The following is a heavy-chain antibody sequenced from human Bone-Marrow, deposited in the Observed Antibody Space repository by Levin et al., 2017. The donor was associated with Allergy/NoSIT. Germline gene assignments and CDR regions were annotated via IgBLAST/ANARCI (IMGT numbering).Heavy chain of an antibody. J-gene: IGHJ3*02. Sequence: GGSLRLSCAAPGFTLSTYVMHWVRQAPGKGLEWVAVISYDGSNEYYADSVKGRFTISRDNSKNTLNLQMNSLRPEDTAVYYCAKAGGSWQDHDAFDMCGQGTMVTVSS. CDR2: ISYDGSNE. V-gene: IGHV3-30*18. D-gene: IGHD6-13*01. CDR3: AKAGGSWQDHDAFDM. CDR1: GFTLSTYV.